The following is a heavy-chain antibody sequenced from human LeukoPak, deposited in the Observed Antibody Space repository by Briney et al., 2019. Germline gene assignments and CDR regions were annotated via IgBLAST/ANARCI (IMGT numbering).Heavy chain of an antibody. CDR2: VSWNSAYM. CDR3: ARVLGDDILTGYLVAYFDY. Sequence: GGSLRLSCAASGFTFDDYAMHWVRQAPGKGLEWVSGVSWNSAYMHYADSVKGRFTISRDNAKNSLYLQMNSLRAEDTAVYYCARVLGDDILTGYLVAYFDYWGQGTLVTVSS. J-gene: IGHJ4*02. D-gene: IGHD3-9*01. CDR1: GFTFDDYA. V-gene: IGHV3-9*01.